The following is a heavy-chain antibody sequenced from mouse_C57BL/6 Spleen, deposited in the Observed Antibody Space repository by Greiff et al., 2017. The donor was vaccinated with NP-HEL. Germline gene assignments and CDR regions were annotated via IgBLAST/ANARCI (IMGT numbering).Heavy chain of an antibody. V-gene: IGHV1-39*01. Sequence: VQLQQSGPELVKPGASVKISCKASGYSFTDYNMNWVKQSNGKSLEWIGVINPNYGTSSYNQKFKGKATLTVDQSSSTAYMQRNSLTSEDSAVCYCARDYGSSHWYFDVWGTGTTVTVSS. CDR1: GYSFTDYN. J-gene: IGHJ1*03. CDR2: INPNYGTS. CDR3: ARDYGSSHWYFDV. D-gene: IGHD1-1*01.